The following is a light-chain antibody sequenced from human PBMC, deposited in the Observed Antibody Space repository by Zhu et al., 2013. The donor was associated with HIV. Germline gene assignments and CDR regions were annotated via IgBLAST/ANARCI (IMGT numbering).Light chain of an antibody. Sequence: SYELTQPPSVSVSPGQTARITCSGNALARKYAYWYQQKPGQSPVLVIYKDSERPSGIPERFSGSSSGTRVTLTISGVQAEDEADYYCQSSDSTGTYPVVFGGGTKVDRP. J-gene: IGLJ2*01. V-gene: IGLV3-25*03. CDR3: QSSDSTGTYPVV. CDR2: KDS. CDR1: ALARKY.